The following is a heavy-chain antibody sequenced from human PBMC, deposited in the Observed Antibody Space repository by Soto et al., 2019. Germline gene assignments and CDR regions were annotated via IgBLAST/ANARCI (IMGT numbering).Heavy chain of an antibody. CDR1: GFKFSDYY. D-gene: IGHD2-15*01. J-gene: IGHJ3*02. Sequence: QVPLVESGGGLVKPGGSLRLSCAASGFKFSDYYMIWIRQAPGKGLEWVAYISSSGTGIYYPDSVKGRFTISRDNAKNSLYLQMSSLRAEDTAVYYCARAYSDAFDIWGQGTMVTVSS. CDR2: ISSSGTGI. CDR3: ARAYSDAFDI. V-gene: IGHV3-11*01.